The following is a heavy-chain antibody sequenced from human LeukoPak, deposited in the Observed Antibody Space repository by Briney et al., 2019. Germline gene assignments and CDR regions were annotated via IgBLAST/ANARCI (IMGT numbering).Heavy chain of an antibody. CDR1: SVSISSGGYY. CDR3: ARAECSSTSCYTGDDWFDP. CDR2: IYHSGST. J-gene: IGHJ5*02. D-gene: IGHD2-2*02. Sequence: SQTLFLTCTVSSVSISSGGYYWSWIRQPPGKGLEWIGYIYHSGSTYYNPSLKSRVTISVDRSKNQFSLKLSSVTAADTAVYYCARAECSSTSCYTGDDWFDPWGQGTLVTVSS. V-gene: IGHV4-30-2*01.